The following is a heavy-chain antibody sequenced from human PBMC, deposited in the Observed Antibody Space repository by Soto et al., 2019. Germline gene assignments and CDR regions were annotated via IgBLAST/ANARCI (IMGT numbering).Heavy chain of an antibody. Sequence: SVKVSCKASGGTFSSYAISWVRQAPGQGLEWMGGIIPIFGTANYAQKFQGRVTITADESTSTAYMGLSSLRSEDTALYYCASASSGWYPDYWGQGTLVTVSS. CDR3: ASASSGWYPDY. CDR2: IIPIFGTA. CDR1: GGTFSSYA. J-gene: IGHJ4*02. D-gene: IGHD6-19*01. V-gene: IGHV1-69*13.